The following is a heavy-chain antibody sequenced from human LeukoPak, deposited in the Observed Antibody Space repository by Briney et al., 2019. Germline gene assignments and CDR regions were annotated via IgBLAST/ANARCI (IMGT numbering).Heavy chain of an antibody. CDR3: ARGGGSYYDSSGYPRGYFDY. CDR1: GGSFSGYY. Sequence: SETLSLTCAVYGGSFSGYYWSWIRQPPGKGLEWIGEINHSGSTNYNPSLKSRVTISVDTSKNQFSLKLSSVTAADTAVYYCARGGGSYYDSSGYPRGYFDYWGQGTLVTVSS. CDR2: INHSGST. D-gene: IGHD3-22*01. J-gene: IGHJ4*02. V-gene: IGHV4-34*01.